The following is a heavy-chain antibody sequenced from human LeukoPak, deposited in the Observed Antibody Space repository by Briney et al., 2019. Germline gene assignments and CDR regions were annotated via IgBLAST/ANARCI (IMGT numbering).Heavy chain of an antibody. Sequence: PGGSLRLSCAASGFTVSSYYMSWVRQAPGKGLEWVSLIHNDDTYYADSVKGRFTISRDNSKNTLYLQMNSLRAEDTAVYYCAKERNYYDSSGYYLEWLDPWGQGTLVTVSS. CDR1: GFTVSSYY. V-gene: IGHV3-53*01. CDR2: IHNDDT. D-gene: IGHD3-22*01. CDR3: AKERNYYDSSGYYLEWLDP. J-gene: IGHJ5*02.